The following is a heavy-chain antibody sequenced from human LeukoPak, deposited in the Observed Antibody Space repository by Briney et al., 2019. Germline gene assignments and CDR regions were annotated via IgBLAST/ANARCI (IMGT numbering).Heavy chain of an antibody. D-gene: IGHD5/OR15-5a*01. CDR1: GFTFSSNW. CDR3: ARDHVYGGADY. Sequence: GGSLRLSCAASGFTFSSNWMHWVRQAPGKGLEWVSLTSGDGITTYFADSVKGRFTISRDNSKSSLFLQMNSLRTEDTALYYCARDHVYGGADYWGQGTLVTVSS. V-gene: IGHV3-43*02. J-gene: IGHJ4*02. CDR2: TSGDGITT.